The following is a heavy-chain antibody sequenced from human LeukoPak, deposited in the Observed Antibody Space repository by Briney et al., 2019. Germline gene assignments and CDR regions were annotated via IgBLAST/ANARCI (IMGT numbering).Heavy chain of an antibody. CDR2: ISFDGNNI. CDR1: AFTFSSSA. D-gene: IGHD5-12*01. CDR3: ARDHRYSTISWFDP. J-gene: IGHJ5*02. V-gene: IGHV3-30-3*01. Sequence: GGSLRLSCTGSAFTFSSSAFHWVRQAPGKGLEWLSVISFDGNNIHYADSVKGRFTVFRDNSRHTLYLQMNSLRAEDTAVYYCARDHRYSTISWFDPWGQGTLVTVSS.